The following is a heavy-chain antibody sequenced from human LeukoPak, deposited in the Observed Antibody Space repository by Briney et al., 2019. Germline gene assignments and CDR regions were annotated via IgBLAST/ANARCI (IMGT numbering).Heavy chain of an antibody. J-gene: IGHJ5*01. D-gene: IGHD1-1*01. CDR2: ISNSGGST. Sequence: PGGSLRLSCAASGFTFTTYAMNWVRQAPGKGLEWVSAISNSGGSTYYADSVKGRFTISRDNSKNTLYLQMNSLRAEDTARYYCAKYKLLPGGFDSWGQGTLVTVSS. CDR1: GFTFTTYA. V-gene: IGHV3-23*01. CDR3: AKYKLLPGGFDS.